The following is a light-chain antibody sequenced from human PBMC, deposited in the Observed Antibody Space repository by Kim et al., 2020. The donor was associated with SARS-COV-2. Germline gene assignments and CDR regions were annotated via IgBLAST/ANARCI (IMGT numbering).Light chain of an antibody. J-gene: IGLJ3*02. V-gene: IGLV3-21*04. CDR1: NIGSKS. CDR3: QVWDSNSDHWV. CDR2: YDS. Sequence: APGKTARITCGGTNIGSKSVPWYQQKPGQAPVLVIYYDSDRPSGIPERFSGSNSGNTATLTISRVEAGDEADYYCQVWDSNSDHWVFGGGTQLTVL.